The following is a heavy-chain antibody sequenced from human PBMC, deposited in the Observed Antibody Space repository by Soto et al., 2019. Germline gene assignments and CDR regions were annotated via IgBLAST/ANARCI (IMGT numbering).Heavy chain of an antibody. Sequence: SETLSLTCTVSGGSMTGGDYHWSWIRQPPGKGLEWIGYIYHSGTTDYNLSLRGRSTIAIDTSKNQFSLKLTSVTAADTAVYYCARAPFSGSSPFDYWGHGALVTVS. V-gene: IGHV4-30-4*01. CDR1: GGSMTGGDYH. CDR3: ARAPFSGSSPFDY. D-gene: IGHD1-26*01. J-gene: IGHJ4*01. CDR2: IYHSGTT.